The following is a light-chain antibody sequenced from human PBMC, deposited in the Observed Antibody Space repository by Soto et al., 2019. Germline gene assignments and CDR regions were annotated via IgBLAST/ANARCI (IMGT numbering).Light chain of an antibody. J-gene: IGKJ4*01. CDR2: DAF. V-gene: IGKV3-11*01. CDR3: QQRSSWPLLT. Sequence: EIVLTQSPATLSLSPGERATLSCRASQSVDSYLAWYQQKPGQAPRLLIYDAFNRATGIPARFSGGGSGTDFTPTIRSLEPEDFAVYYCQQRSSWPLLTFGGGTKVEIK. CDR1: QSVDSY.